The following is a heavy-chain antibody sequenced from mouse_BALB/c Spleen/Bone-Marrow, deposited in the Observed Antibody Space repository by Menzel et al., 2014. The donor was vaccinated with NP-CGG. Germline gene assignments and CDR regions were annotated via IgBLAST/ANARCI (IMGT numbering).Heavy chain of an antibody. V-gene: IGHV1S81*02. J-gene: IGHJ1*01. CDR2: INPSNVDT. D-gene: IGHD2-3*01. Sequence: VQRVESGAELVKPGASVKLSCKASGYTFTSYYMFWVKQRPGQGLEWIGEINPSNVDTNFNEKFKSKATLTVDKSSSTAYMQLSSLTSEDSAVYYCTRSDGYYVPHWYFDVWGAGTTVTVSS. CDR3: TRSDGYYVPHWYFDV. CDR1: GYTFTSYY.